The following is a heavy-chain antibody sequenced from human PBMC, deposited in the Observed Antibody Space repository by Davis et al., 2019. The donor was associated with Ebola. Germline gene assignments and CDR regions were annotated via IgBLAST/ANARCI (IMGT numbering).Heavy chain of an antibody. Sequence: ESLMIPCAASGFSFSIFAMTWVRQAPGKGLEWVAAISGSGGSTYYADSVRGRFTISRDSSKNTLYLQMNSLRAEDTAVYYCAKVKYYSTRRGGFDSWGQGTLVTVSS. CDR2: ISGSGGST. J-gene: IGHJ4*02. CDR1: GFSFSIFA. V-gene: IGHV3-23*01. CDR3: AKVKYYSTRRGGFDS. D-gene: IGHD3-10*01.